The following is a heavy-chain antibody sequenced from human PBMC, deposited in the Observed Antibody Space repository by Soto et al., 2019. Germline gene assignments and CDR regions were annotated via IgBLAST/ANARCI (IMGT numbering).Heavy chain of an antibody. D-gene: IGHD5-18*01. J-gene: IGHJ4*02. CDR3: ASGIQLWLRRINNGYSG. V-gene: IGHV1-69*12. CDR2: IIPMFGTA. CDR1: GGTFSTYA. Sequence: QVQLVQSGAEVKKPESAVKVSCKAPGGTFSTYAISWVRQSPGQGLEWMGGIIPMFGTANYAQRFQYRVTITADESTNTVYMELSSLRSEATAVYFCASGIQLWLRRINNGYSGWGQGTLVTVSS.